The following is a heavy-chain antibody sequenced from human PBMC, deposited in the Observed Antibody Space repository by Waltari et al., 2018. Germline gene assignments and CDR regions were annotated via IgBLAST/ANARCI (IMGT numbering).Heavy chain of an antibody. V-gene: IGHV4-38-2*01. CDR3: ARRLSSGAWYAAFDM. J-gene: IGHJ3*02. D-gene: IGHD6-19*01. CDR2: LYHSRNT. Sequence: QVQLQESGPGLVKPSETLSLTCAVSGYSISSGYYWGWIRQPPGKGLEWIGSLYHSRNTYYNPSRKSRVTISVDTSKNQLSLKLSSVTAADTAVYYCARRLSSGAWYAAFDMWGQGTMATVSS. CDR1: GYSISSGYY.